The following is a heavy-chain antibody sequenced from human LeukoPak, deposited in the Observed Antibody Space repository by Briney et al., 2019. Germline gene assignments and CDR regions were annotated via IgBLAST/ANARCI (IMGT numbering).Heavy chain of an antibody. CDR1: GGSISSYY. CDR3: ARAADGSGSLDYYYYYMDV. D-gene: IGHD3-10*01. Sequence: SETLSLTCTVSGGSISSYYWSWIRQPPGKGPEWIEYIYYSGSTNYNPSLKSRVTISVDTSKNQFSLKLSSVTAADTAVYYCARAADGSGSLDYYYYYMDVWGKGTTVTVSS. V-gene: IGHV4-59*01. CDR2: IYYSGST. J-gene: IGHJ6*03.